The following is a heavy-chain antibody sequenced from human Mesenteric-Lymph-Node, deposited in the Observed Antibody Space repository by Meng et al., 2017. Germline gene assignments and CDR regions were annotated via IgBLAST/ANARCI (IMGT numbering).Heavy chain of an antibody. V-gene: IGHV6-1*01. CDR3: ARVAVAGQRDAFDI. CDR1: GDSVSSNSAA. CDR2: TYYRSKWYN. D-gene: IGHD6-19*01. J-gene: IGHJ3*02. Sequence: LRLSCAISGDSVSSNSAAWNWIRQSPSRGLEWLGRTYYRSKWYNDYAVSVKSRITINPDTSKNQFSLQLNSVTPEDTAVYYCARVAVAGQRDAFDIWGQGTMVTVSS.